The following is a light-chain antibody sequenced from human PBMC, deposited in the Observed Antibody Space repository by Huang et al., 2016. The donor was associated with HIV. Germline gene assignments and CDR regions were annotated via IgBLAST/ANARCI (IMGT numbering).Light chain of an antibody. CDR2: AAS. CDR3: QQSYNTLWT. J-gene: IGKJ1*01. Sequence: DIQMTQSPSSLSASVGDRVTIPGRASQRISTYLNWYQQKPGEDPKLLSYAASSLQSGVPSRLSGSGSGTDFTLTISSLQPGDFATYYCQQSYNTLWTFGQGTRVEIK. CDR1: QRISTY. V-gene: IGKV1-39*01.